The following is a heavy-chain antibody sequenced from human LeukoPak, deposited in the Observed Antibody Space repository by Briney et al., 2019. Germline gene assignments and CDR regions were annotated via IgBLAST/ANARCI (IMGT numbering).Heavy chain of an antibody. Sequence: PSETLSLTCTVSGGSVSSGSYYWSWIRQPPGKGLEWIGYIYYSGSTNYNPSLKSRVTISVDKSKNQFSLKLSSVTAADTAVYYCAREDYGGNSDAFDIWGQGTMVTVSS. J-gene: IGHJ3*02. D-gene: IGHD4-23*01. V-gene: IGHV4-61*01. CDR1: GGSVSSGSYY. CDR3: AREDYGGNSDAFDI. CDR2: IYYSGST.